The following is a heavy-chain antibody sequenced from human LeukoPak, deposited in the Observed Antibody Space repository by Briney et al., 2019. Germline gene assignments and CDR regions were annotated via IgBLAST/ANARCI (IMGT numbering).Heavy chain of an antibody. D-gene: IGHD3-10*01. Sequence: SXTLSLTCTVSGGSISSYYWSWIRQPAGKGLEWIGRFSTSGSTNYNPSLKRGVTISVDTSKKQFSLRLSSVPAADTAVYYCAREGVGFRPLDYWGQGTLVTVSS. CDR3: AREGVGFRPLDY. V-gene: IGHV4-4*07. CDR2: FSTSGST. J-gene: IGHJ4*02. CDR1: GGSISSYY.